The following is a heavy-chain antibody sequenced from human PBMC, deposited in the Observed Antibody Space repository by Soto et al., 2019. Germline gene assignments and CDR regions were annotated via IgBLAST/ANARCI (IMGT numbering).Heavy chain of an antibody. CDR2: IDHSGNT. V-gene: IGHV4-34*01. CDR3: ARHHVRGRTIAGAAEF. CDR1: GGSFSGYY. J-gene: IGHJ4*02. D-gene: IGHD6-13*01. Sequence: SETLSLTCAVYGGSFSGYYWSWIRQPPGKGLEWIGEIDHSGNTNYNPSLKSRVTISVDTSKNQLFLNLSSVTAADTAMYYCARHHVRGRTIAGAAEFWGQGTLVTVSS.